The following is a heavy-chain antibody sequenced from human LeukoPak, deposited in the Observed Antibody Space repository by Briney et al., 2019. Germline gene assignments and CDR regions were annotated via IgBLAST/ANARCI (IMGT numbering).Heavy chain of an antibody. V-gene: IGHV4-39*01. J-gene: IGHJ6*03. D-gene: IGHD3-22*01. CDR3: ARHRYYYDSSGYPLYYYYMDV. CDR2: IYYSGST. Sequence: PSETLSLTCTVSGGSISSGDYYWSWIRQPPGKGLEWIGSIYYSGSTYYNPSLKSRVTIPVDTSKNQFSLKLSSVTAADTAVYYCARHRYYYDSSGYPLYYYYMDVWGKGTTVTVSS. CDR1: GGSISSGDYY.